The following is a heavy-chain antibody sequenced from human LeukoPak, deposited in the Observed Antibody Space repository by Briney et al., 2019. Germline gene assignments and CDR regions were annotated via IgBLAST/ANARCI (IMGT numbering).Heavy chain of an antibody. J-gene: IGHJ5*02. V-gene: IGHV3-30*04. CDR3: ARDRVLRYFDWLFGSYWFDP. Sequence: GGSLRLSCAASGFTFSSYALHWVRQAPGKGLEWVAVISYDGSNKYYADSVKGRFTISRDNSKNMLYLQMNSLRAEDTAVYYCARDRVLRYFDWLFGSYWFDPWGQGTLVTVSS. CDR2: ISYDGSNK. D-gene: IGHD3-9*01. CDR1: GFTFSSYA.